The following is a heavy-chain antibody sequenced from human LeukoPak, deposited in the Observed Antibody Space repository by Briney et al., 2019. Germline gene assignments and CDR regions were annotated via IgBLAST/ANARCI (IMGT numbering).Heavy chain of an antibody. CDR3: ARHRSYCSGGSCYGSFDP. CDR2: IYYSGST. Sequence: SETLSLTCTVSGGSISSYYWSWIRQPPGKGLEWIGYIYYSGSTNYNPSLKSRVTISVDTSKNQFSLKLSSVTAADTAVYYCARHRSYCSGGSCYGSFDPWGQGTLVTVSS. D-gene: IGHD2-15*01. J-gene: IGHJ5*02. V-gene: IGHV4-59*01. CDR1: GGSISSYY.